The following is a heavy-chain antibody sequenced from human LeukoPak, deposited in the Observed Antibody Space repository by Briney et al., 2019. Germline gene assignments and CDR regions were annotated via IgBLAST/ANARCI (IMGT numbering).Heavy chain of an antibody. J-gene: IGHJ4*02. Sequence: GGSLRLSCAASGFTFSNAWMSWVRQAPGKGLEWVGRIKSKTDGRTTDYAAPVKGRFTISRDDSKNTLYLQMNSLKTEDTAVYYCTTDGDCSSTSCPSPSSYWGQGTLVTVSS. CDR3: TTDGDCSSTSCPSPSSY. V-gene: IGHV3-15*01. CDR2: IKSKTDGRTT. D-gene: IGHD2-2*01. CDR1: GFTFSNAW.